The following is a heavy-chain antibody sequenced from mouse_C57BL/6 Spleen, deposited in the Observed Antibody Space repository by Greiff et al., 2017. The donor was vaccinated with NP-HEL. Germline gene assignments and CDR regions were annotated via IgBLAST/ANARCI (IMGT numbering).Heavy chain of an antibody. D-gene: IGHD2-2*01. V-gene: IGHV1-69*01. Sequence: QVQLQQPGAELVMPGASVKLSCKASGYTFTSYWMHWVKQRPGQGLEWIGEIDPSDSYTNYNQKFKGKSTLTVDKSSSTAYMQLSSLTSEDSAVYYCARSRGYDAYAMDYWGQGTSGTVSS. CDR3: ARSRGYDAYAMDY. CDR2: IDPSDSYT. J-gene: IGHJ4*01. CDR1: GYTFTSYW.